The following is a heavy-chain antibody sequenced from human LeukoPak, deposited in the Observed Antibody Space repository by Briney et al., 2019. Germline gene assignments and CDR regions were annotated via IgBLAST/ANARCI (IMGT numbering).Heavy chain of an antibody. J-gene: IGHJ6*02. V-gene: IGHV3-53*01. CDR3: ASSFSSSYYYYYGTDV. Sequence: GGSLRLSCAASGFTFSSYTMSWVRQAPGKGLEWVSVIYSGGSTYYADSVKGRFTISRDNSKNTLYLQMNSLRAEDTAVYYCASSFSSSYYYYYGTDVWGQGTTVTVSS. CDR2: IYSGGST. CDR1: GFTFSSYT. D-gene: IGHD6-6*01.